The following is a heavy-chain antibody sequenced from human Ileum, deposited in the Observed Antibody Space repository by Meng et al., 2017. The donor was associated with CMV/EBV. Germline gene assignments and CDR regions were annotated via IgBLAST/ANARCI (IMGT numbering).Heavy chain of an antibody. CDR1: GFTFSDHY. D-gene: IGHD6-19*01. CDR2: TRNKANSYTT. CDR3: ARVGIAVAGTDY. V-gene: IGHV3-72*01. J-gene: IGHJ4*02. Sequence: GESLKISCAASGFTFSDHYMDWVRQAPGKGLEWVGRTRNKANSYTTEYAACVKGRFTISRDDSKNSLYLKMNSLKTEDTAVYYCARVGIAVAGTDYWGQGTLVTVSS.